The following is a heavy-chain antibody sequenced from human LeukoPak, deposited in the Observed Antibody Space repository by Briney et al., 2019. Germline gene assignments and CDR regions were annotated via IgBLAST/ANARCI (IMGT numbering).Heavy chain of an antibody. CDR1: GYTFTSDY. J-gene: IGHJ4*02. CDR3: ARVRTDYGHYEGPHRNIPTYYFDY. CDR2: INPSGGST. Sequence: ASVKVSCKASGYTFTSDYMHWVRQAPGQGLEWMGIINPSGGSTSYAQKFQGRVTMTRDTSASTVYMELSSLRSEDTAVYYCARVRTDYGHYEGPHRNIPTYYFDYWGQGTLVTVSS. D-gene: IGHD4-17*01. V-gene: IGHV1-46*01.